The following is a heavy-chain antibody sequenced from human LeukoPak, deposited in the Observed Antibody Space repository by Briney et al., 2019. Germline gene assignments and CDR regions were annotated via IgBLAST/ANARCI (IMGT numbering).Heavy chain of an antibody. V-gene: IGHV3-30*02. CDR3: AKDNVKVTTIRRVPHYMDV. CDR2: IRYDGSIK. J-gene: IGHJ6*03. D-gene: IGHD5-12*01. CDR1: GFTVSSNS. Sequence: GGSLRLSCTVSGFTVSSNSMSWVRQAPGKGLEWVAFIRYDGSIKYYADSVKGRFTISRDNSKNTLYLQMSSLTAEDTAVYYCAKDNVKVTTIRRVPHYMDVWGKGATVTISS.